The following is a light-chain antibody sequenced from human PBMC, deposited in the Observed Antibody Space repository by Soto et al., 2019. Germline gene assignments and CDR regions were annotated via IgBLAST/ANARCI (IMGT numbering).Light chain of an antibody. CDR1: QSVAANY. CDR2: GAS. J-gene: IGKJ3*01. CDR3: QQYGSSLFT. Sequence: EVVLTQSPGTLSLSPGERATLSCRASQSVAANYLAWYQQKRGQAPRPLIYGASSRATGIQDRFSGSGSGTDFTLTISRLEPEDFSVDYCQQYGSSLFTFGPGTKVDFK. V-gene: IGKV3-20*01.